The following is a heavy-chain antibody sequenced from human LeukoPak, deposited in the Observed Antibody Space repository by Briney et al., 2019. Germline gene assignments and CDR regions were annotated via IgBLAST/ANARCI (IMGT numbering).Heavy chain of an antibody. CDR3: ARARLGSSSRYWAGYFDS. J-gene: IGHJ4*02. V-gene: IGHV1-2*02. CDR1: GYTFTGYY. CDR2: INPNSGDT. D-gene: IGHD6-13*01. Sequence: ASVKVSCKASGYTFTGYYLHWVRQAPGQGLEWMGWINPNSGDTNYVQKFQGRVTMTRDTSISTAYMEMSRLRSDDTAVYHCARARLGSSSRYWAGYFDSWGQGTLVTVSS.